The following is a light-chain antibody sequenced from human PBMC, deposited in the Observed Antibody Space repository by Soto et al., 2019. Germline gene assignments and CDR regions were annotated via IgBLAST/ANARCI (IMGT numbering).Light chain of an antibody. CDR1: SSDVGGYNY. CDR2: AVS. J-gene: IGLJ1*01. CDR3: SSYSGSGTDV. V-gene: IGLV2-14*01. Sequence: QSALTQPASVSGSPGPAITISCTGTSSDVGGYNYVSWYQQQPGKAPKLMIYAVSDRPSGVSNRFSGSKSGNTASLTISGLQAEDEADYYCSSYSGSGTDVFGTGTKVTVL.